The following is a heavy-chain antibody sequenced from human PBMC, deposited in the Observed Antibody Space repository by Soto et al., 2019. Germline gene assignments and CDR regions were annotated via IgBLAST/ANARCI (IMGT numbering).Heavy chain of an antibody. CDR2: IYYSGET. V-gene: IGHV4-59*01. CDR1: GDSISRYY. D-gene: IGHD3-10*01. Sequence: QVQLQESGPGLVKPSETLSLTCTVSGDSISRYYWCWIRLSPGKGLEWIGYIYYSGETNYNPSVKSRVTISVERTKNQFSLKLSSVTAADTAVYYCARDQGGEFLKGSGMDVWGQGTTVTVSS. J-gene: IGHJ6*02. CDR3: ARDQGGEFLKGSGMDV.